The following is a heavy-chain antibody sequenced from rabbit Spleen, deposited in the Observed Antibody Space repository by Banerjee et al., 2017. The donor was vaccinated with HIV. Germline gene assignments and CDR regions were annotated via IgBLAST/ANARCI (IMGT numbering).Heavy chain of an antibody. Sequence: QEQLVESGGGLVQPEGSLTLTCKASGFTISSNYIWWVRQAPGKGLEWIGCIYTGNDRAYYASWVNGRFTISKTSSSTVTLQLTSLTVADTATYFCARRGSSYNDFDLWGPGTLVTVS. J-gene: IGHJ4*01. V-gene: IGHV1S45*01. CDR3: ARRGSSYNDFDL. CDR1: GFTISSNY. D-gene: IGHD8-1*01. CDR2: IYTGNDRA.